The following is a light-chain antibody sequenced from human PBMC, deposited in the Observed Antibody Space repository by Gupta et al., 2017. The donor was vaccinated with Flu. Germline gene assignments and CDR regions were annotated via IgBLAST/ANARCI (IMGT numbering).Light chain of an antibody. V-gene: IGLV1-40*01. J-gene: IGLJ1*01. CDR1: STNIVAGYD. CDR3: QSYDSSLSKV. CDR2: GKS. Sequence: QSVLTPPPSVSGAPGQRVPLSCTGSSTNIVAGYDVHWYQQLPATAPKLLIYGKSNRPSGVPDRFSGSKSVTSASLAITVLQAEDESDYYCQSYDSSLSKVFGTGTKVTVL.